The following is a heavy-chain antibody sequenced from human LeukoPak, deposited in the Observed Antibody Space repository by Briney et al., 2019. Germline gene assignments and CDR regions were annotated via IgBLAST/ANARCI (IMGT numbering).Heavy chain of an antibody. CDR1: GGSFSGYY. V-gene: IGHV4-34*01. D-gene: IGHD6-19*01. J-gene: IGHJ5*02. CDR3: ARPGSGYSSGWYDRNWFDP. CDR2: INHSGST. Sequence: SETLSLTCAVYGGSFSGYYWSWIRQPPGKGLEWIGEINHSGSTNYNPSLESRVTISVDTSKNQFSLKLSSVTAADTAVYYCARPGSGYSSGWYDRNWFDPWGQGTLVTVSS.